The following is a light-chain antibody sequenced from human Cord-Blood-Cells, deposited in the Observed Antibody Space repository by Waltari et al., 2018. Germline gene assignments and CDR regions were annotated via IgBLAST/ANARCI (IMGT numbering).Light chain of an antibody. V-gene: IGLV2-23*01. CDR1: RSDVGIYNL. CDR2: EGS. Sequence: QSALTQPAPVSGSPGQSITISCPGTRSDVGIYNLVSWYQQHPGKAPKLMIYEGSKRPSGVSNRFSGSKSGNTASLTISGLQAEDEADYYCCSYAGSSTYVFGTGTKVTVL. J-gene: IGLJ1*01. CDR3: CSYAGSSTYV.